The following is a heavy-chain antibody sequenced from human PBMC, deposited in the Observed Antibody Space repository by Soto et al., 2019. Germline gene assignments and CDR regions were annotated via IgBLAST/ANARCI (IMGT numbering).Heavy chain of an antibody. D-gene: IGHD3-3*01. V-gene: IGHV3-23*01. CDR3: AKDTRDFWSGYYSVQDHDAFDI. CDR2: ISGSGGST. J-gene: IGHJ3*02. CDR1: GFTFSSYA. Sequence: GGSLRLSCAASGFTFSSYAMSWVRQAPGKGLEWVSAISGSGGSTYYADSVKGRFTISRDNSKNTLYLQMNSLRAEDTAVYYCAKDTRDFWSGYYSVQDHDAFDIWGQGTMVTVSS.